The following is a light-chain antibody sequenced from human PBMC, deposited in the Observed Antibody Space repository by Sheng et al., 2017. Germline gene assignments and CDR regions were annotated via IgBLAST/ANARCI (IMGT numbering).Light chain of an antibody. J-gene: IGKJ2*03. Sequence: EIVLTQSPATLSLSPGERATLSCRASQSVSSYLAWYQQKPGQAPRLLIYDASNRATGIPARFSGSGSGTDFTLTISSLEPEDFAVYYCQQYGSSPPYSFGQGTKLEDQT. CDR3: QQYGSSPPYS. CDR2: DAS. CDR1: QSVSSY. V-gene: IGKV3-11*01.